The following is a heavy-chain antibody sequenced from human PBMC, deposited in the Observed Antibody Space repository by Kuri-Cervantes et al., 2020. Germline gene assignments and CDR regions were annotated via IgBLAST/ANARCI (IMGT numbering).Heavy chain of an antibody. Sequence: GGSLRLSCAASGFTFSSYSMNWVRQAPGKGLEWVSYISSSSSTIYYADSVKGRFTISRDDAKNSLYLQMNSLRAEDTAVYYCARRVAGSSADSWGQGTLVTVSS. D-gene: IGHD6-19*01. V-gene: IGHV3-48*04. CDR2: ISSSSSTI. J-gene: IGHJ4*02. CDR3: ARRVAGSSADS. CDR1: GFTFSSYS.